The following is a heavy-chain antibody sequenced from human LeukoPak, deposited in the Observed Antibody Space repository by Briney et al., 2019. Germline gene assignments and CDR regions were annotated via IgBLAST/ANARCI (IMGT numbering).Heavy chain of an antibody. CDR2: ISNSGNTI. D-gene: IGHD3-3*01. J-gene: IGHJ4*02. CDR1: GFTFSSYE. CDR3: ARVRFLEWLLPFDY. Sequence: GGSLRLSCAASGFTFSSYEMNWVRQAPGKGLEWVSYISNSGNTIYYADSVKGRFTISRDNAKNSLYLQMNSLRAVDTAVYYCARVRFLEWLLPFDYWGQGTLVTVSS. V-gene: IGHV3-48*03.